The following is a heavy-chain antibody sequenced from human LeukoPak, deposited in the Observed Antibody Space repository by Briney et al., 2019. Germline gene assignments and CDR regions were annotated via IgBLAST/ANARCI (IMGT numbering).Heavy chain of an antibody. CDR1: GYTFTSYG. Sequence: SVKVSCKASGYTFTSYGISWVRQAPGQGLEWMRGIIPIFDTADYAQKFQGRVTITADESTSTAYMELSSLRAEDTAIYYCARDLLGSRSSYSSRAWDYWGQGTLVTVSS. D-gene: IGHD3-22*01. CDR2: IIPIFDTA. V-gene: IGHV1-69*13. J-gene: IGHJ4*02. CDR3: ARDLLGSRSSYSSRAWDY.